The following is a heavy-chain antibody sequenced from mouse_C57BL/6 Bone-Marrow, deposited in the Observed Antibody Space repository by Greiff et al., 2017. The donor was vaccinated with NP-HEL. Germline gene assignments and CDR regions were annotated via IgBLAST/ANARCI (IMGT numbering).Heavy chain of an antibody. CDR3: AREGIYYDYDVGAMDY. CDR1: GYTFTSYW. Sequence: VQLVESGAELAKPGASVKLSCKASGYTFTSYWMHWVNQRPGQGLEWIGYINPSSGYTKYNQKFKDKATLTADKSSHTAYMQLSSLTYEDSAVYYCAREGIYYDYDVGAMDYWGQGTSVTVSS. V-gene: IGHV1-7*01. J-gene: IGHJ4*01. D-gene: IGHD2-4*01. CDR2: INPSSGYT.